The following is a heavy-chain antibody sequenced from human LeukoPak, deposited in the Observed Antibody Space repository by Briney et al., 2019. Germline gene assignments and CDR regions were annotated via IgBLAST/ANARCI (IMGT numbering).Heavy chain of an antibody. V-gene: IGHV3-23*01. CDR2: TSGSGGST. Sequence: GGSLRLSCAASGFTFSSYAMSWVRQAPGKGLEWVSATSGSGGSTYYADSVKGRFTISRDNSKNTLYLQMNSLRAEDTAIYYCAKNLYYGSGSHVDYWGQGTLVTVSS. CDR1: GFTFSSYA. CDR3: AKNLYYGSGSHVDY. J-gene: IGHJ4*02. D-gene: IGHD3-10*01.